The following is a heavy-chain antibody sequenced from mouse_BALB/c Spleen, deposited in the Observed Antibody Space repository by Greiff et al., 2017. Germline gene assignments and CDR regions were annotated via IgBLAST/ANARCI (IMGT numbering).Heavy chain of an antibody. CDR2: ISYSGST. D-gene: IGHD1-1*01. Sequence: EVKLQESGPSLVKPSQTLSLTCSVTGDSITSGYWNWIRKFPGNKLEYMGYISYSGSTYYNPSLKSRISITRDTSKNQYYLQLNSVTTEDTATYYCARTPYYYGSSYRYFDYWGQGTTLTVSS. CDR3: ARTPYYYGSSYRYFDY. CDR1: GDSITSGY. V-gene: IGHV3-8*02. J-gene: IGHJ2*01.